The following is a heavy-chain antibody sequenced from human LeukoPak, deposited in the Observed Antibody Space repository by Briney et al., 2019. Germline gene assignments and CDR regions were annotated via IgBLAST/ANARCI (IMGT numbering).Heavy chain of an antibody. CDR1: GFTFSSYS. V-gene: IGHV3-21*01. CDR2: ISSSSSYI. J-gene: IGHJ3*02. Sequence: PGGSLRLSCAASGFTFSSYSMNWVRQAPGKGLEWVSSISSSSSYIYYADSVKGRFTISRDNSKNTVHLQMNSLRAEDTAVYYCANIVVVIAKPGDAFDIWGQGTMVTVSS. CDR3: ANIVVVIAKPGDAFDI. D-gene: IGHD2-21*01.